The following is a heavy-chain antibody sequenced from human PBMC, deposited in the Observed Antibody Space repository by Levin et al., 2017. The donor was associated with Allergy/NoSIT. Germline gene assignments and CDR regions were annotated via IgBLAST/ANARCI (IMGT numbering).Heavy chain of an antibody. V-gene: IGHV3-23*01. CDR2: MSENGGAI. J-gene: IGHJ4*02. CDR3: AKGVRYAGSVYSIFGY. CDR1: GFTFSNYA. D-gene: IGHD2-8*01. Sequence: SCEASGFTFSNYAMAWVRQAPGKGLEWVSSMSENGGAIIYADSVKGRFTISRDNSKNTLYLQMNSLRVDDTAVYRCAKGVRYAGSVYSIFGYWGQGTLVTVYS.